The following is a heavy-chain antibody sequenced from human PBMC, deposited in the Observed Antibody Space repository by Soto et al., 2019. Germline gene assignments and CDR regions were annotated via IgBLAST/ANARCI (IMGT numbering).Heavy chain of an antibody. CDR2: IHHSGST. CDR1: GGSISSGGYS. J-gene: IGHJ4*02. V-gene: IGHV4-30-2*01. Sequence: QLQLQESGSGLVKPSQTLSLTCAVSGGSISSGGYSWSWIRQPPGKGLEWIGYIHHSGSTYYNPSLKRRVTISADRPKNQFSLKLSSVTAADTAVYYCASSHAGAHITAAVHWGQGTLVTVSS. CDR3: ASSHAGAHITAAVH. D-gene: IGHD6-13*01.